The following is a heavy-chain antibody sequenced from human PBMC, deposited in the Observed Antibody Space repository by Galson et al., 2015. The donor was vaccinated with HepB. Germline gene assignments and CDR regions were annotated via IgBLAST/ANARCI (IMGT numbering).Heavy chain of an antibody. CDR2: ISYDGSNK. CDR1: GCTFSSYA. CDR3: ARSGIAVAGLDY. J-gene: IGHJ4*02. Sequence: SLRLSCAASGCTFSSYAMHWVRQAPGKGLEWVAVISYDGSNKYYADSVKGRFTISRDNSKNTLYLQMNSLRAEDTAVYYCARSGIAVAGLDYWGQGTLVTDSS. V-gene: IGHV3-30*04. D-gene: IGHD6-19*01.